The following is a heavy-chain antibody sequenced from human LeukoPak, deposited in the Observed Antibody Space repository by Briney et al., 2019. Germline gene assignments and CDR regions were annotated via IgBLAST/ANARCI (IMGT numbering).Heavy chain of an antibody. Sequence: GGSLRLSCAASGFDFINFHIHWVRQAPGKGLEWLAFVSKDGNNIYYADSVKGRFTISRDNSKSTLYLQMNSLRADDTAIYYCARDFLWLVDYWGQGTLVIVSS. V-gene: IGHV3-30-3*01. D-gene: IGHD6-19*01. J-gene: IGHJ4*02. CDR3: ARDFLWLVDY. CDR2: VSKDGNNI. CDR1: GFDFINFH.